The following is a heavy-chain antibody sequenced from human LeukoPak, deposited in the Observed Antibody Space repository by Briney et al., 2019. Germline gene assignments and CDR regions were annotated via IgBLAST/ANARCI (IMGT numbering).Heavy chain of an antibody. V-gene: IGHV1-69*05. J-gene: IGHJ3*02. D-gene: IGHD5/OR15-5a*01. CDR2: IIPIFGTA. CDR3: ARDKMCLGSDAFDI. Sequence: RPAVKVSCKASGGTFSSYAISWVRQAPGQGLEWMGGIIPIFGTANYAQKFQGRVTITTDESTSTAYMELSSLRSEDTAVYYCARDKMCLGSDAFDIWGQGTMVTVSS. CDR1: GGTFSSYA.